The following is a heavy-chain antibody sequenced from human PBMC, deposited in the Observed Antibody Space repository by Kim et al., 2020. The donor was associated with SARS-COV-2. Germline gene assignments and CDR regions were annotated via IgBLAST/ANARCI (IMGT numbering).Heavy chain of an antibody. CDR3: AGGGSNFGY. CDR1: GFTVTNTW. D-gene: IGHD2-2*01. J-gene: IGHJ4*02. Sequence: GGSLRLSCAVSGFTVTNTWMSWVRQPPGEGLEWVGRLTSKASGGTADYAAPVKGRFTISRDDSKNMFFLEMSSLKTEDTALYYCAGGGSNFGYWGQGTLVTVSS. V-gene: IGHV3-15*01. CDR2: LTSKASGGTA.